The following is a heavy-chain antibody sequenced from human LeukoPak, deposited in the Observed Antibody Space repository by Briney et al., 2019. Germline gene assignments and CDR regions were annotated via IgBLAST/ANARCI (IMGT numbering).Heavy chain of an antibody. Sequence: PSETLSLTCTVSGGSISSSSYYWGWIRQPPGKGLEWIGSIYYSGSTYYNPSLKSRVTISVDTSKNQFSLKLSSVTAADTAVYYCARAWTWATQYFQHWGQGTLVTVSS. CDR3: ARAWTWATQYFQH. CDR2: IYYSGST. CDR1: GGSISSSSYY. J-gene: IGHJ1*01. V-gene: IGHV4-39*07. D-gene: IGHD5-12*01.